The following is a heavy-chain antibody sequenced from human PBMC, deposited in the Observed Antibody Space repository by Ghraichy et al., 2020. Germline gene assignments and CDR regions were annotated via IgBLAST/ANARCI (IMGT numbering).Heavy chain of an antibody. CDR2: ISAYNGNT. CDR3: ARDWEKYSSSSSGDAFDI. V-gene: IGHV1-18*04. J-gene: IGHJ3*02. Sequence: ASVKVSCKASGYTFTSYGISWVRQAPGQGLEWMGWISAYNGNTNYAQKLQGRVTMTTDTSTSTAYMELRSLRSDDTAVYYCARDWEKYSSSSSGDAFDIWGQGTMVTVSS. CDR1: GYTFTSYG. D-gene: IGHD6-6*01.